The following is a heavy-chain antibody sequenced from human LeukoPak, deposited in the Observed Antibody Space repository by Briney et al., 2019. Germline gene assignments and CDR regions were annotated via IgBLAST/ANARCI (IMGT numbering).Heavy chain of an antibody. CDR2: INHSGST. CDR3: ARDSSGYNPVYYFDY. J-gene: IGHJ4*02. D-gene: IGHD3-22*01. V-gene: IGHV4-34*01. Sequence: SETLSLTCAVYGGSFGGYYWSWIRQPPGKGLEWIGEINHSGSTNYNPSLKSRVTISVDTSKNQFSLKLSSVTAADTAVYYRARDSSGYNPVYYFDYWGQGTLVTVSS. CDR1: GGSFGGYY.